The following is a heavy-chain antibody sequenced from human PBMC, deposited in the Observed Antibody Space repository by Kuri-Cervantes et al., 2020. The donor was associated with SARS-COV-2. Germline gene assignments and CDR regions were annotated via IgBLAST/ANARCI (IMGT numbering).Heavy chain of an antibody. CDR3: AIGPAGGLNWFDP. D-gene: IGHD6-13*01. V-gene: IGHV3-23*01. CDR2: ISGSGGST. J-gene: IGHJ5*02. Sequence: GGSLRLSCAASGFTFSSWAMSWVRQAPGKGLEWVSSISGSGGSTYYADSVKGRFTISRDNSKNTLYVQMNSLRAEDTAVYYCAIGPAGGLNWFDPWGQGTLVTVSS. CDR1: GFTFSSWA.